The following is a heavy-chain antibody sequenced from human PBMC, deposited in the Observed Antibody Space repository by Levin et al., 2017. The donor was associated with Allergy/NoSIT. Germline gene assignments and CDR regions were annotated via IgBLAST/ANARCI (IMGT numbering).Heavy chain of an antibody. CDR2: FSAYSRNT. CDR1: GYTFTTYG. Sequence: GASVKVSCKASGYTFTTYGISWVRQAPGQGLEWMGWFSAYSRNTNYAQKFQGRVTMTIDTSTSTAYMELTSLTSDDTAVYYCARGAHGDYKSAALDIWGQGTVVTVSS. CDR3: ARGAHGDYKSAALDI. V-gene: IGHV1-18*01. D-gene: IGHD4-17*01. J-gene: IGHJ3*02.